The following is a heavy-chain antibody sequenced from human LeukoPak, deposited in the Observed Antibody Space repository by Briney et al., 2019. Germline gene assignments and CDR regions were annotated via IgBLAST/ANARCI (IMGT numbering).Heavy chain of an antibody. V-gene: IGHV4-39*07. J-gene: IGHJ6*03. Sequence: SESLSLTCTVSGGSISSSSYYWGWIRQPPGKGLEWIGEINHSGSTNYNPSLKSRVTISVDTSKNQFSLKLSSVTAADTAVYYCARVRYCSSTSCQRASYARSGGVGYYYYYMDVWGKGTTVTVSS. CDR1: GGSISSSSYY. D-gene: IGHD2-2*01. CDR3: ARVRYCSSTSCQRASYARSGGVGYYYYYMDV. CDR2: INHSGST.